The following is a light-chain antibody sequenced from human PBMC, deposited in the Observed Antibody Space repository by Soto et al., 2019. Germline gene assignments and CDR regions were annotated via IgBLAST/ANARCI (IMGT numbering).Light chain of an antibody. CDR2: GVT. J-gene: IGLJ2*01. Sequence: QSALTQPASVSGSPGQSITISCTGTSSDVGGYNYASWYQQHPGKAPKLMIYGVTNRPSGVSNRFSGSKSGNTASLTISGLQADDEADYYCSSYTSSTTLSVIFGGGTKLTVL. CDR1: SSDVGGYNY. V-gene: IGLV2-14*01. CDR3: SSYTSSTTLSVI.